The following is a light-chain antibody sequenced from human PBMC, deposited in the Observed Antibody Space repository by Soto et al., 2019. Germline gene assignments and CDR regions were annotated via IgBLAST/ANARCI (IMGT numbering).Light chain of an antibody. J-gene: IGKJ2*01. Sequence: DIVMTQSPDSLAVSLGERATINCKSSQSVLYSSNNKNYLAWYQQKRGQPPKLLIYWASTRESGVPDRFSGSGSGTDFTLTISSLQAEDVAVYYCQQYYSTPNTFGQGTKLEIK. V-gene: IGKV4-1*01. CDR1: QSVLYSSNNKNY. CDR3: QQYYSTPNT. CDR2: WAS.